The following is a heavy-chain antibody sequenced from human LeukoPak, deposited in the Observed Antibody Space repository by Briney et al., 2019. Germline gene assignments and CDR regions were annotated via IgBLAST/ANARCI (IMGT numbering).Heavy chain of an antibody. J-gene: IGHJ4*02. Sequence: SETLSLTCTVSGGSISSSSYYWGWIRQPPGKRLEWIGSIYYSGSTYYNPSLKSRVTISVDTSKNQFSLKLSSVTAADTAVYYCARLGGSYRYYFDYWGQGTLVTVSS. CDR2: IYYSGST. CDR1: GGSISSSSYY. D-gene: IGHD1-26*01. CDR3: ARLGGSYRYYFDY. V-gene: IGHV4-39*01.